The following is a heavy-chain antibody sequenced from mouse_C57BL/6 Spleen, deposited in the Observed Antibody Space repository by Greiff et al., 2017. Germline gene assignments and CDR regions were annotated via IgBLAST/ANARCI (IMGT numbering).Heavy chain of an antibody. D-gene: IGHD2-2*01. J-gene: IGHJ2*01. CDR3: ARNWEIYYGYDGDYFDY. CDR2: IWSGGST. CDR1: GFSLTSYG. V-gene: IGHV2-2*01. Sequence: VQLQQSGPGLVQPSQSLSITCTVSGFSLTSYGVHWVRQSPGKGLEWLGVIWSGGSTDNNAAFISRLSISKDNSKSQVFFKMNSLQADDTAIYYWARNWEIYYGYDGDYFDYWGQGTTLTVSS.